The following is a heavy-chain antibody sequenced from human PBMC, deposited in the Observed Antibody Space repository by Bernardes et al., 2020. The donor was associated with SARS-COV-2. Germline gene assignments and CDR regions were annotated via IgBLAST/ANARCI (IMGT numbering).Heavy chain of an antibody. CDR1: GFTFSTSC. CDR3: VRGYHYYDD. D-gene: IGHD2-2*02. J-gene: IGHJ4*02. Sequence: GGSLRLSCAASGFTFSTSCMYWVRQIPGEGPVWVSRIKSDGSGTIYADSVKGRFTISRDNAKNTLYLQMNSLRAEDTAVYYCVRGYHYYDDWGQGTLVTVSS. CDR2: IKSDGSGT. V-gene: IGHV3-74*01.